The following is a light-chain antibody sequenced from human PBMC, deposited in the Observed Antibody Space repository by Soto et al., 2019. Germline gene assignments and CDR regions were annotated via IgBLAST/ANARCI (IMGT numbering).Light chain of an antibody. V-gene: IGKV1-9*01. CDR3: QQLNTYPVT. Sequence: ILLTQSPSSLSASVGDSVTITCRASQGISRYLAWYQQKPGRAPQLLISAASTLQSGVPSRFSGSGSATHFTLVISSLQPEDFATYYCQQLNTYPVTFGGGTKVEIK. CDR1: QGISRY. J-gene: IGKJ4*01. CDR2: AAS.